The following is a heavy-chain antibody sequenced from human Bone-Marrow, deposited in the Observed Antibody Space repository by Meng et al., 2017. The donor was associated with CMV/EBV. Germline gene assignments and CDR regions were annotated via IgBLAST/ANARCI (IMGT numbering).Heavy chain of an antibody. CDR2: ISGSGGST. D-gene: IGHD3-10*01. Sequence: GESLKISCAASGFTLSSYAMSWVRQAPGKGLEWVSAISGSGGSTYYADSVKGRFTISRDNSKNTLYLQMNSLRAEDTAVYYCARPIEGIRETLDYCGQGTLITVSS. CDR3: ARPIEGIRETLDY. J-gene: IGHJ4*02. CDR1: GFTLSSYA. V-gene: IGHV3-23*01.